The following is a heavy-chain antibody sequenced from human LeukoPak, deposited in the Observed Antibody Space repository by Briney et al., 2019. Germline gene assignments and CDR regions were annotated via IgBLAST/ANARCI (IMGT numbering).Heavy chain of an antibody. CDR3: AASPRGRVVVPAPY. V-gene: IGHV3-48*04. J-gene: IGHJ4*02. D-gene: IGHD2-2*01. CDR1: GFTFSSYS. CDR2: ISSSSSTI. Sequence: GGSLRLSCAASGFTFSSYSMNWVRQAPGKGLEWVSYISSSSSTIYYADSVKGRFTISRDNAKNSLYLQMNSLRAEDTAVYYCAASPRGRVVVPAPYWGQGTLVTVSS.